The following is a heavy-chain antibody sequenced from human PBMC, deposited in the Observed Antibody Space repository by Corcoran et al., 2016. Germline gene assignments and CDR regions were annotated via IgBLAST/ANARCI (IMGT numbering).Heavy chain of an antibody. CDR2: IYPGDSDT. CDR1: GYSFTSYW. V-gene: IGHV5-51*01. J-gene: IGHJ4*02. D-gene: IGHD4-17*01. CDR3: ARSLGDTVTLWYFDY. Sequence: EVQLVQSGAEVKKPGESLKISCKGSGYSFTSYWIGWVRQMPGKGLEWMGIIYPGDSDTRYSPSFQGQVTISADKSISTAYLQWSSLKASDTALEYGARSLGDTVTLWYFDYWGQGTLVTVSS.